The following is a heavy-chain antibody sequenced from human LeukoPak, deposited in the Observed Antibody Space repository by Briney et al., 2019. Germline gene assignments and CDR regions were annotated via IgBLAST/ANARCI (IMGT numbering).Heavy chain of an antibody. J-gene: IGHJ5*02. Sequence: SETLSLTCTVSGGSISSGGSYWSWIRQHPGKGLEWIGYIYYSRSTYYNPSLESRVTISVDTSKNQFSLKLSSVTAADTAMYYCARDIIVGTTRWFDPWGQGTLVTVSS. D-gene: IGHD1-26*01. CDR3: ARDIIVGTTRWFDP. CDR1: GGSISSGGSY. CDR2: IYYSRST. V-gene: IGHV4-31*03.